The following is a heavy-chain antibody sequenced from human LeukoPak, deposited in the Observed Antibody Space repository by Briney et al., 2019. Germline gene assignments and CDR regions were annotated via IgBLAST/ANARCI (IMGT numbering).Heavy chain of an antibody. CDR3: ARDYCSSTSCPFDY. CDR1: GGSISSYY. Sequence: SETLSLTCTVSGGSISSYYWSWIRQPAGKGLEWIGRIYTSGSTNYNPSLKSRVTMSVDTSKNQFSLKLSSVTAADTAVYYCARDYCSSTSCPFDYWGQGTLVTVSS. CDR2: IYTSGST. D-gene: IGHD2-2*01. J-gene: IGHJ4*02. V-gene: IGHV4-4*07.